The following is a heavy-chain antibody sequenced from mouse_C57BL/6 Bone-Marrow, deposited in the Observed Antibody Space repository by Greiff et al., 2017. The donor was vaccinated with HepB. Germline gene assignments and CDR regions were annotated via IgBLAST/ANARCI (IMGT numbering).Heavy chain of an antibody. CDR1: GYTFTSYW. CDR3: AKKGGYYGLDY. J-gene: IGHJ4*01. V-gene: IGHV1-69*01. CDR2: IDPSDSYT. Sequence: VQLQQPGAELVMPGASVKLSCKASGYTFTSYWMHWVKQRPGQGLKWIGEIDPSDSYTNYNQKFKGKSTLTVDKSSSTAYMQLSSLTSEDSAVYYCAKKGGYYGLDYWGQGTSVTVSS.